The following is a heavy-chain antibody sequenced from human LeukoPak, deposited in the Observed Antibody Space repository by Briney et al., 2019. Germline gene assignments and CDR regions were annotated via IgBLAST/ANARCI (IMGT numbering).Heavy chain of an antibody. Sequence: SETLCLTCAVYGGSFSGYYWSWIRQPPGKGLEWIGEINHSGSTNYNPSLQSRVTISADTSKNQFSLNLRSVIAADTAVYYCTRGLRLGYCSGGSCYYWFDPWGQGTRVTVSS. D-gene: IGHD2-15*01. J-gene: IGHJ5*02. V-gene: IGHV4-34*01. CDR3: TRGLRLGYCSGGSCYYWFDP. CDR1: GGSFSGYY. CDR2: INHSGST.